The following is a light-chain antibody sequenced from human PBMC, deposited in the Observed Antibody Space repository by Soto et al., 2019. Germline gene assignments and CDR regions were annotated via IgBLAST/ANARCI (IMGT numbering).Light chain of an antibody. CDR1: SSDVGRYQL. CDR3: CPYAVSTTLG. V-gene: IGLV2-23*01. CDR2: EGS. J-gene: IGLJ2*01. Sequence: QSALTQPASVSGSSGQSITISCTVTSSDVGRYQLVSWYQQHQGKDPKHMMYEGSKRPSGISNRFSCSKSGHTASLKISGLKAEDEDDYYRCPYAVSTTLGFGGGTNITVL.